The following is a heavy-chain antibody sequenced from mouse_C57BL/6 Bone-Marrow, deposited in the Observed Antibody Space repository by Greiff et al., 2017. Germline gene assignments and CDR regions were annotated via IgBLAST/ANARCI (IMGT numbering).Heavy chain of an antibody. CDR3: TRGGYSWFAY. V-gene: IGHV1-15*01. Sequence: LMESGAELVRPGASVTLSCKASGYTFTDYEMHWVKQTPVHGLEWIGAIDPETGGTAYNQKFKGKAILTADKSSSTAYMELRSLTSEDSAVYYCTRGGYSWFAYCGQGTLVTVSA. J-gene: IGHJ3*01. CDR2: IDPETGGT. CDR1: GYTFTDYE.